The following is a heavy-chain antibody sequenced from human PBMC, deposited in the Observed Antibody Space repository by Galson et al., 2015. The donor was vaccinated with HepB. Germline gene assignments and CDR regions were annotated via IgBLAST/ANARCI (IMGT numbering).Heavy chain of an antibody. J-gene: IGHJ4*02. CDR2: INGGNGNT. CDR3: VRGNEYFDY. CDR1: GYTFISHV. V-gene: IGHV1-3*01. Sequence: SVKVSCKASGYTFISHVIHWVRQAPGQRLEWMGWINGGNGNTEYSERFQDRVTISRDTSANTAYMQMGSLTSEDTAVYYCVRGNEYFDYWGQGSLVTVSS.